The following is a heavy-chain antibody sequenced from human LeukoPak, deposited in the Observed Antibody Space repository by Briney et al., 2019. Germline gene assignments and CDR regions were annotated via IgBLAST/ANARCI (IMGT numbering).Heavy chain of an antibody. J-gene: IGHJ6*02. Sequence: ASVKVSCKASGYTFTSYYMHRVRQAPGQGLEWMGIINPSGGSTSYAQKFQGRVTMTRDTSTSTVYMELSSLRSEDTAVYYCARDVGYCTNGVCYTADYYYGMDVWGQGTTVTVSS. CDR1: GYTFTSYY. V-gene: IGHV1-46*01. D-gene: IGHD2-8*01. CDR3: ARDVGYCTNGVCYTADYYYGMDV. CDR2: INPSGGST.